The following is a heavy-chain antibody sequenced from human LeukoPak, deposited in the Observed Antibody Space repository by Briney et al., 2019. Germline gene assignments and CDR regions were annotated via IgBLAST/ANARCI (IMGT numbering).Heavy chain of an antibody. J-gene: IGHJ4*02. Sequence: ASVKVSCKASGYTFTSYYMHWVRQAPGQGLEWMGIINPSGGSTSYAQKFQGSVTMTRDTSTSTVYMEPSSLRSEDTAVYYCALCGGDCYYFDYWGQGTLVTVSS. CDR2: INPSGGST. CDR3: ALCGGDCYYFDY. D-gene: IGHD2-21*01. CDR1: GYTFTSYY. V-gene: IGHV1-46*03.